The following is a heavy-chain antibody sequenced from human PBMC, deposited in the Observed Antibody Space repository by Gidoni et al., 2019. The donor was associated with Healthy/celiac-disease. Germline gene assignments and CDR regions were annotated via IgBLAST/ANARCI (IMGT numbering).Heavy chain of an antibody. CDR3: ARDANVVVPAADHYYYYYYMDV. CDR1: GFTFSRYS. V-gene: IGHV3-48*02. CDR2: ISSSSGTI. J-gene: IGHJ6*03. Sequence: EVQLVESGGGLVQPGGSLRLSCAASGFTFSRYSMNWVRQAPGKGLEWVSYISSSSGTIYYADSVKGRFTISRDNAKNSLYLQMNSLRDEDTAVYYCARDANVVVPAADHYYYYYYMDVWGKGTTVTVSS. D-gene: IGHD2-2*01.